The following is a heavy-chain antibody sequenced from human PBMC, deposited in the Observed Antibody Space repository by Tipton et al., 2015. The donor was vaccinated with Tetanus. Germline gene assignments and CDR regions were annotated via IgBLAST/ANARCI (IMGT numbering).Heavy chain of an antibody. J-gene: IGHJ3*01. Sequence: TLSLTCSVSGGSISYYYWSWIRQSPGKGLEWIGHIYYNGSTNYNPSLKSRVTMSIDTSKNQFSLNLRSVTAADTAVYYCARRSYCSSSRCFDAFDLRGQGTMVTVSS. CDR3: ARRSYCSSSRCFDAFDL. V-gene: IGHV4-59*01. D-gene: IGHD2-2*01. CDR2: IYYNGST. CDR1: GGSISYYY.